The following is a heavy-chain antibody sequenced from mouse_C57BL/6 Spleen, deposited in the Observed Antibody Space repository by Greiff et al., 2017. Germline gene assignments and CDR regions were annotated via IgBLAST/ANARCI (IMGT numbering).Heavy chain of an antibody. V-gene: IGHV3-6*01. CDR2: ISYDGSN. CDR1: GYSITSGYY. CDR3: ARENYGSSYWYFDV. D-gene: IGHD1-1*01. Sequence: EVKLEESGPGLVKPSQSLSLTCSVTGYSITSGYYWNWIRQFPGNKLEWMGYISYDGSNNYNPSLKNRISITRDTSKNQFFLELNSVTTEDTATYDCARENYGSSYWYFDVWGTGTTVTVSS. J-gene: IGHJ1*03.